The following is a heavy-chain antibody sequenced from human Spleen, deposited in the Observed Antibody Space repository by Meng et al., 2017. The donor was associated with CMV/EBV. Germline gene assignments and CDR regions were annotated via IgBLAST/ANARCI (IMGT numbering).Heavy chain of an antibody. D-gene: IGHD3-3*01. V-gene: IGHV1-18*01. J-gene: IGHJ5*02. CDR2: ISAYSGNT. CDR3: ARYDFGGGDWFGP. CDR1: GYTFTSYG. Sequence: QVQLVQSGAEVKKPGASVKVSCKASGYTFTSYGISWVRQAPGQGLEWVGWISAYSGNTNNAQKFQGRVTMTTDTSTRTVYMELRSLRSDDTAVYYCARYDFGGGDWFGPWGQGTLVTVSS.